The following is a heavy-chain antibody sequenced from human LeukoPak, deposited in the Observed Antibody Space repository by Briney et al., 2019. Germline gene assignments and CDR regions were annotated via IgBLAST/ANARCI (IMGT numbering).Heavy chain of an antibody. CDR1: GYTFTSYY. D-gene: IGHD5-12*01. CDR2: INPSGGST. J-gene: IGHJ4*02. Sequence: ASVKVSCKASGYTFTSYYMHWVRQPPGQGLEWVGIINPSGGSTSYAQKFQGRVTMTRDTSTNTVYMELSSLRSEDTAVYYCARGIEWLRYLEYWGQGTLVTVSS. V-gene: IGHV1-46*01. CDR3: ARGIEWLRYLEY.